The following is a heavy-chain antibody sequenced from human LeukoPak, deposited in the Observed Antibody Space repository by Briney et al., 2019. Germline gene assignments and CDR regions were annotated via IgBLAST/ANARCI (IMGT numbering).Heavy chain of an antibody. CDR1: GFTFSSYG. J-gene: IGHJ5*02. D-gene: IGHD3-10*01. V-gene: IGHV3-33*01. CDR2: IWYDGSNK. Sequence: GGSLRLSCAGSGFTFSSYGMHRVRQAPGKGLEWVAVIWYDGSNKYYADSVKGRFTISRDNSKNTLYLQMNSLRAEDTAVYYCARDWPDYYGSGSYLHPWGQGTPVTVSS. CDR3: ARDWPDYYGSGSYLHP.